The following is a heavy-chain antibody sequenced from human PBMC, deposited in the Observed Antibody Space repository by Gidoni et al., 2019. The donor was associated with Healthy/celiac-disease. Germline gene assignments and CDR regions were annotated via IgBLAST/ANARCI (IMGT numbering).Heavy chain of an antibody. CDR3: ARAPDGMRSYGMDV. D-gene: IGHD1-26*01. CDR1: GFTFSSYS. CDR2: ISSSSSYI. Sequence: EVQLVESWGGLVKPGGSLRLSCAASGFTFSSYSMNWVRQDPGKGLEWVSSISSSSSYIYYADSVKGRLTSSRDNAKNSLYLQMNSLRAEDTAVYDCARAPDGMRSYGMDVWGQGTTVTVSS. J-gene: IGHJ6*02. V-gene: IGHV3-21*01.